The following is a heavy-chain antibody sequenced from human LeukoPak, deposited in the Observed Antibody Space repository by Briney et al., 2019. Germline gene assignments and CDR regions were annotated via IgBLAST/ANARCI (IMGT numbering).Heavy chain of an antibody. V-gene: IGHV3-23*01. CDR1: GFTISNFA. CDR2: ISGSGGST. Sequence: GGSLRLSRAASGFTISNFAMSWVRQTPGKEMEWVSAISGSGGSTCYADSVKGRFTISRDNSKNTLYLQMNSLRAEDTAVYYCARVLRYFDWLSPNDYWGQGTLVTVSS. CDR3: ARVLRYFDWLSPNDY. D-gene: IGHD3-9*01. J-gene: IGHJ4*02.